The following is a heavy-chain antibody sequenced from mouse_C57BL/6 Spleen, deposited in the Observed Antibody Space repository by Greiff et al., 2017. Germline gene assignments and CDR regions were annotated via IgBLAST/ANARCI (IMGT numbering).Heavy chain of an antibody. Sequence: QVQLQQSGAELVRPGTSVKVSCKASGYAFTNYSIEWVKQRPGQGLEWIGVIYPGSGGTNYNEKFKGKATLTADKSSSTADMQLSSLTSEDSSVYFCAREKNYGSGYTDDWGQGTTLTVSS. J-gene: IGHJ2*01. CDR3: AREKNYGSGYTDD. CDR1: GYAFTNYS. CDR2: IYPGSGGT. D-gene: IGHD1-1*01. V-gene: IGHV1-54*01.